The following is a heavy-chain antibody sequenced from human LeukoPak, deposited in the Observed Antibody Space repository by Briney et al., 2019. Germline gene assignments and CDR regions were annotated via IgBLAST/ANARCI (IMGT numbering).Heavy chain of an antibody. CDR1: GFTFSSYA. CDR3: ARVTVALIYYYYMDV. D-gene: IGHD4-11*01. Sequence: GGSLRLSCAASGFTFSSYAMHWVRQAPGKGLEWVAVISYDGSNKYYTDSVKGRFTISRDNSKNTLYLQMNSLRAEDTAVYYCARVTVALIYYYYMDVWGKGTTVTVSS. J-gene: IGHJ6*03. CDR2: ISYDGSNK. V-gene: IGHV3-30*10.